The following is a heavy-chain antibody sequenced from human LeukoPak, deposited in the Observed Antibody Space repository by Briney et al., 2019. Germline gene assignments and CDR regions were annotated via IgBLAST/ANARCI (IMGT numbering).Heavy chain of an antibody. Sequence: GGSLRLSCAASGFTFSSHWMHWVRQAPGKGLVWVSDISPDGNSGSYADSVKGRFTISRDNAKNTLSLQMSSLRAEDTAVYYCVRGVVVPSGVDYWGQGTLVTVSS. J-gene: IGHJ4*02. CDR1: GFTFSSHW. V-gene: IGHV3-74*01. CDR3: VRGVVVPSGVDY. D-gene: IGHD2-2*01. CDR2: ISPDGNSG.